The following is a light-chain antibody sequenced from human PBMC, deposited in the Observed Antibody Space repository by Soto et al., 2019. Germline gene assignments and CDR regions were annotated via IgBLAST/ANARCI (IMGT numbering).Light chain of an antibody. CDR1: QSVSRSY. CDR3: QQYNNWPPRT. V-gene: IGKV3-15*01. CDR2: GAS. Sequence: IVLRQAPYIPSLFHGVRASLSGRAGQSVSRSYLAWYQHKPGQAPRLLIYGASTRATGIPARVSGSGSGTEFTLTISSRKSEDFAVYYVQQYNNWPPRTFGQGTKV. J-gene: IGKJ1*01.